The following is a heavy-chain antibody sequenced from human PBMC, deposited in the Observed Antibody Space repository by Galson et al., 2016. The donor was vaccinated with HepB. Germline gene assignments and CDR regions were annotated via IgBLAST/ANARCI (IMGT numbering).Heavy chain of an antibody. V-gene: IGHV3-23*01. CDR2: ISGRADTT. D-gene: IGHD3/OR15-3a*01. Sequence: SLRLSCAASGFTFSAYAMTWVRQTPGKGLEWVSAISGRADTTYYADSVEGRFTVSRDNSKNTLSLEMNNLGADDTAIYYCAKVMARTGYYFAPLFDSWGQGTLVTVSS. CDR3: AKVMARTGYYFAPLFDS. J-gene: IGHJ4*02. CDR1: GFTFSAYA.